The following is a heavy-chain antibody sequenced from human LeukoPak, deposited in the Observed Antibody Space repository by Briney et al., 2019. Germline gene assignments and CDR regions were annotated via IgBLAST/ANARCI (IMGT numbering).Heavy chain of an antibody. CDR2: INWNGGST. V-gene: IGHV3-20*01. CDR3: ARSRRDGYNYYFDY. J-gene: IGHJ4*02. CDR1: GFTFDDYG. Sequence: GGSLRLSCAASGFTFDDYGMSWVRQAPGKGLEWVSGINWNGGSTGYADSAKGRFTISRDNAKNSLYLQMNSLRAEDTALYHCARSRRDGYNYYFDYWGQGTLVTVSS. D-gene: IGHD5-24*01.